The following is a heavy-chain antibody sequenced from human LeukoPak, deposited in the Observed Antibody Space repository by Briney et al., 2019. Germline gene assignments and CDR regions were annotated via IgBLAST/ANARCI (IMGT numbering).Heavy chain of an antibody. D-gene: IGHD3-22*01. Sequence: SETLSLSCAASGVSFSGYSLRWVRQPPGKGLEWVGAINSSGSTNYNPSMNSRVTISVDTSKNQFSLKRSSVTDDDTAVYYCARGYSRDDSCGPGRRAFDIWGQGTMVTVSS. CDR2: INSSGST. J-gene: IGHJ3*02. CDR1: GVSFSGYS. CDR3: ARGYSRDDSCGPGRRAFDI. V-gene: IGHV4-34*01.